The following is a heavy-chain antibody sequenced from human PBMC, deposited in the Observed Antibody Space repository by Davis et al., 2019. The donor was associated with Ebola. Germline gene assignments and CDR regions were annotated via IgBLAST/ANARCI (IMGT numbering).Heavy chain of an antibody. CDR1: GFTFSSYG. CDR3: ARDRLSTVTTFWHDY. D-gene: IGHD4-17*01. Sequence: GESLKISCAASGFTFSSYGMHWVRQAPGKGLEWVAVIWYDGSNKYYADSVKGRFTISRDNSKNTLYLQMNSLRAEDTAVYYCARDRLSTVTTFWHDYWGQGTLVTVSS. J-gene: IGHJ4*02. CDR2: IWYDGSNK. V-gene: IGHV3-33*01.